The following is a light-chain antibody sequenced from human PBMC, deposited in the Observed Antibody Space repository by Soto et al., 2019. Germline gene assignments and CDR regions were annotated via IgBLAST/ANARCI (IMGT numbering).Light chain of an antibody. CDR3: QHYNTYST. J-gene: IGKJ1*01. CDR2: KAS. Sequence: DIQMTQSPSTLSASVGDRVIIXXRASQSISSWLAWYQQKPGKAPKVLIYKASSLESGVPSRFSGSGSGTEFTLTISSLQPDDFATYYCQHYNTYSTFGQGTKVDIK. V-gene: IGKV1-5*03. CDR1: QSISSW.